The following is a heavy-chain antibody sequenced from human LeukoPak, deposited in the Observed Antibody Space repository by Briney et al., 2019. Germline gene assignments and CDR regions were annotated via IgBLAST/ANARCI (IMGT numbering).Heavy chain of an antibody. Sequence: AAGTLSCNGSAAAFTIYTFSWERHAPGQGHGLMGGISPSLDVTNYAQEFQGRVTITADKSMSPAHMELSSLRSEDTAVYYCASGYCISTSCYNHGMDVWGEGTTVTVSS. J-gene: IGHJ6*04. CDR1: AAAFTIYT. CDR2: ISPSLDVT. CDR3: ASGYCISTSCYNHGMDV. D-gene: IGHD2-2*02. V-gene: IGHV1-69*10.